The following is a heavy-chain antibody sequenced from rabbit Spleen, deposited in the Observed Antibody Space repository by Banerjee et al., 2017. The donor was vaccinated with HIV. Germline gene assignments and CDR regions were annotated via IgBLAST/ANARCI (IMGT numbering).Heavy chain of an antibody. V-gene: IGHV1S45*01. CDR3: ARNYVNAFDP. J-gene: IGHJ2*01. CDR2: IDTNDGDT. Sequence: EESGGGLVKPEGSLTLTCTASGFSFSSSYWICWVRQAPGKGLEWIACIDTNDGDTDYANWPKGRFTISKTSSTTVTLQMTSLTDADTATYFCARNYVNAFDPWGPGTLVTVS. CDR1: GFSFSSSYW. D-gene: IGHD1-1*01.